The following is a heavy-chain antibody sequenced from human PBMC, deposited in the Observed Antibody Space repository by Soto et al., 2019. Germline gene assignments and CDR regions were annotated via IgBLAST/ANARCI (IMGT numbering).Heavy chain of an antibody. J-gene: IGHJ6*02. CDR3: ARDDFWSGYYSGSHYYYGMGV. CDR1: GGSISSGDYY. D-gene: IGHD3-3*01. V-gene: IGHV4-30-4*01. CDR2: IYYSGST. Sequence: SETLSLTCTVSGGSISSGDYYWSWIRQPPGKGLEWIGYIYYSGSTYYNPSLKSRVTISVNTSKNQFSLKLSSVTAADTAVYYCARDDFWSGYYSGSHYYYGMGVWGQGTTVTVSS.